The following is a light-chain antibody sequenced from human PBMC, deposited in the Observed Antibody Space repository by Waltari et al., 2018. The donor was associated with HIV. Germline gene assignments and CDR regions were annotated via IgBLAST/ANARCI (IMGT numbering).Light chain of an antibody. Sequence: QSVLTQPPSLSAAPGQTVTISCSGSSSNFGKDYVSWYRQLPGSAPQLLIYDDDRRPSGIPDRFSGSKSGTSATLGIAGLHTRDEADYYCVTWDSSLSVLVFGGGTKLTVL. V-gene: IGLV1-51*01. J-gene: IGLJ2*01. CDR1: SSNFGKDY. CDR2: DDD. CDR3: VTWDSSLSVLV.